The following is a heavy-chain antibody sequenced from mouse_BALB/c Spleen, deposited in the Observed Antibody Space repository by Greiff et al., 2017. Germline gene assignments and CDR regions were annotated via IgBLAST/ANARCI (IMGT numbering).Heavy chain of an antibody. V-gene: IGHV5-4*02. J-gene: IGHJ4*01. CDR3: ARLYDTMDY. Sequence: EVMLVESGGGLVKPGGSLKLSCAASGFTFSDYYMYWVRQTPEKRLEWVATISDGGSYTYYPDSVKGRFTISRDNAKNNLYLQMSSLKSEDTAMYYCARLYDTMDYWGQGTSVTVSS. CDR2: ISDGGSYT. CDR1: GFTFSDYY. D-gene: IGHD2-12*01.